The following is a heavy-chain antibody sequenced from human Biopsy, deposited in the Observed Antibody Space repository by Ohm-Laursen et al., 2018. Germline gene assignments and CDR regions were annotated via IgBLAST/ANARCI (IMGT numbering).Heavy chain of an antibody. D-gene: IGHD1-26*01. CDR2: IYYTGST. J-gene: IGHJ2*01. CDR3: ARHAPSYSGSYWRYFDL. V-gene: IGHV4-59*08. CDR1: GGSISSYY. Sequence: SETLSLTCTVSGGSISSYYWNWIRQPQGKGLEGIGYIYYTGSTNYNPSLKSRVTISVDASMNHLSLRLTSVTAADTAVYYCARHAPSYSGSYWRYFDLWGRGTLVTVSS.